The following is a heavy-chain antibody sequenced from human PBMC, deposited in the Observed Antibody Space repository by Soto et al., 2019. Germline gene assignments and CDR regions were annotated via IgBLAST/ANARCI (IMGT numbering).Heavy chain of an antibody. D-gene: IGHD3-22*01. CDR2: INPRNVNT. V-gene: IGHV1-3*01. CDR3: ARGGDFDSSNYLAY. Sequence: GSSVKVSCKASGYTFTSYGINWVRQAPGRGLEWMGWINPRNVNTKYSQQFQGRVIIDRDTSASTAYMELSSLRSEDTAVYYCARGGDFDSSNYLAYWGLGTLVTVSS. J-gene: IGHJ4*02. CDR1: GYTFTSYG.